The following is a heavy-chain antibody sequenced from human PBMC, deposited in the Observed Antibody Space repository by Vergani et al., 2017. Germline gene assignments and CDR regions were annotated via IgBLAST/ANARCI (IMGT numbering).Heavy chain of an antibody. CDR3: VRDRGLCAGGRCYTEAWDY. CDR2: ISFDGTNE. CDR1: GFALNRHA. D-gene: IGHD2-2*02. V-gene: IGHV3-30-3*01. J-gene: IGHJ4*02. Sequence: QVQLVESGGGVVQPGTSLRLSCVVSGFALNRHAMYWVRQAPGKGLEWVVGISFDGTNEYYPDLVKGRFTISRDIAKNTLYLQVRSLRLDDTGVYHCVRDRGLCAGGRCYTEAWDYWVQGTPVTVSS.